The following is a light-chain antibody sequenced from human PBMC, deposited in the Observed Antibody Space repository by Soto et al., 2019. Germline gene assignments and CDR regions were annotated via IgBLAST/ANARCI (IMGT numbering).Light chain of an antibody. CDR1: QSISSY. V-gene: IGKV1-39*01. J-gene: IGKJ1*01. CDR2: AAS. Sequence: DIQMTQSPSSLSASVGDRVTITCRASQSISSYLNWYQQKPGKAPKLLIYAASSLQSGVPSRFSGSGSGTDFTLTISSLQPEDFATYYCQQSDTSPRRFGQGTMVDI. CDR3: QQSDTSPRR.